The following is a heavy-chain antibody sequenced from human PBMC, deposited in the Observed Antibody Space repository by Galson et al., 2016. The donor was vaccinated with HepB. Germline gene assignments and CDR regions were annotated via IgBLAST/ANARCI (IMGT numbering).Heavy chain of an antibody. CDR3: ARVRFLEWLTGSGMDV. J-gene: IGHJ6*02. V-gene: IGHV4-59*12. D-gene: IGHD3-3*01. CDR2: IYYSGST. CDR1: GGSINSYY. Sequence: SETLSLTCTVAGGSINSYYWSWIRQTPEKGLEWIGYIYYSGSTKYNPSLQSRVTISLATSKNQFSLNLTSVTAADTAVYYCARVRFLEWLTGSGMDVWGQGTTVTVSS.